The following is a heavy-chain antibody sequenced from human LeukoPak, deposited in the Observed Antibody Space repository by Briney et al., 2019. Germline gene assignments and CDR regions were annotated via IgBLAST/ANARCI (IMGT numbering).Heavy chain of an antibody. CDR1: GYTFTGYY. D-gene: IGHD3-22*01. Sequence: ASVKVSCKASGYTFTGYYMHWVRQAPGQGLEWMGWINPNSGGTNYAQKFQGRVTMTRDTSISTAYMELSRLRSDDTAVYYCARVMYYYDSSGYYETHYYYGMDVWGQGTTVTVSS. V-gene: IGHV1-2*02. CDR2: INPNSGGT. CDR3: ARVMYYYDSSGYYETHYYYGMDV. J-gene: IGHJ6*02.